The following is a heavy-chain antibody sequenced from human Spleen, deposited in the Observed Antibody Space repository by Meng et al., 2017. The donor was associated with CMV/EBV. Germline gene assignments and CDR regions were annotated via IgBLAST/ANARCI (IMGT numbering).Heavy chain of an antibody. CDR2: IYYSGST. CDR3: ARGLHWFDP. V-gene: IGHV4-31*03. J-gene: IGHJ5*02. CDR1: GGSIRSGGYY. Sequence: SLNCTVSGGSIRSGGYYWSWIRQHTGKGLEWIGYIYYSGSTYYNPSLKSRVTISVDTSKSQFSLKLSSVTDAGTAVYYCARGLHWFDPWGQGTLVTVSS.